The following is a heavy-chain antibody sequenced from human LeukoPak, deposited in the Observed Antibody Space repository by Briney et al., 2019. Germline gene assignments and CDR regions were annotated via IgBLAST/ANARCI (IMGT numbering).Heavy chain of an antibody. CDR3: ARGKIAAAGSIFDY. Sequence: PGGSLRLSCAASGFTVSSNYMSWVRQAPGKGLEWVSVIYSGGSTYYADSVKGRFTISRDNSKNTLYLQMNSLRAEDTAVYYCARGKIAAAGSIFDYWGQGTLVTVSS. J-gene: IGHJ4*02. CDR1: GFTVSSNY. D-gene: IGHD6-13*01. V-gene: IGHV3-66*02. CDR2: IYSGGST.